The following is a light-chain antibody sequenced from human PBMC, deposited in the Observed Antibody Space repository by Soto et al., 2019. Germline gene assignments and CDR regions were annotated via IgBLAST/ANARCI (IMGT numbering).Light chain of an antibody. J-gene: IGLJ2*01. CDR1: SSDIGDYNY. CDR3: SSYTRTDTIVV. CDR2: EVE. Sequence: QSALTQPASVSASPGQSITISCTGTSSDIGDYNYVSWYQQHPGEAPKLIIYEVENRPSGISDRFSGSKSGNTASLTISGLQTEDEADYFCSSYTRTDTIVVFGGGTKLTVL. V-gene: IGLV2-14*01.